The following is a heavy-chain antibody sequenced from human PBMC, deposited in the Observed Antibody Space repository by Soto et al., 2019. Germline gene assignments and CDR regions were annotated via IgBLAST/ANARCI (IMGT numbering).Heavy chain of an antibody. J-gene: IGHJ3*02. CDR3: ARSYCSSTSCYNYDACDI. CDR2: IYYSGST. D-gene: IGHD2-2*02. CDR1: GGSISSYY. Sequence: QVQLQESGPGLVKPSETLSLTCTVSGGSISSYYWSWIRQPPGKGLEWIGYIYYSGSTNYNPSLKSRVTISVDTSKNQFSLKLSSVTAADTAVYYCARSYCSSTSCYNYDACDIWGQGTMVTVSS. V-gene: IGHV4-59*01.